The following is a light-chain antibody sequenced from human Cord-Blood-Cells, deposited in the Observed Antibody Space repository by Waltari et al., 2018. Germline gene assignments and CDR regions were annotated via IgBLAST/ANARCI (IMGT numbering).Light chain of an antibody. J-gene: IGLJ3*02. CDR1: SSNIASNY. V-gene: IGLV1-47*01. CDR2: RNK. CDR3: AAWDDSLSGWV. Sequence: QSVLTQPRSASGSPGQRGSTSWSGSSSNIASNYVYWYQQLPGTAPKLLIYRNKQRPSGVPDRFSGSKSGTSASLAISGLRSEDEADYYCAAWDDSLSGWVFGGGTKLTVL.